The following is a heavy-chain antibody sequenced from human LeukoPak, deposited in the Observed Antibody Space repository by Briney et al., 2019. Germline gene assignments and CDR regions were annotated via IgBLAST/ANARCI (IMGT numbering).Heavy chain of an antibody. CDR2: ISAGADVI. D-gene: IGHD1-1*01. CDR1: GFSFRDYP. CDR3: AKSLLTTATGTGRAFDI. V-gene: IGHV3-23*01. Sequence: GRSLRLSCEAAGFSFRDYPMGWVRRASGKRLEWVSGISAGADVIFYADPVKGRFTISRDNSKNTLYLQMNSLRAEDSAEYYCAKSLLTTATGTGRAFDIWGQGTMVTVSA. J-gene: IGHJ3*02.